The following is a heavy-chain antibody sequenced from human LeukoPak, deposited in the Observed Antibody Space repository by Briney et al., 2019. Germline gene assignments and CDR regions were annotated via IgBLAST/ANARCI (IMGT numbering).Heavy chain of an antibody. CDR2: ISYDGSNK. Sequence: GGSLRLSCAASGFTFSSYAMHWVRQAPGKGLEWVAVISYDGSNKYYADSVKGRFTISRDNAKNSLYLQMNSLRAEDTAVYYCARAFGYWGQGTLVTVSS. CDR3: ARAFGY. V-gene: IGHV3-30*04. J-gene: IGHJ4*02. D-gene: IGHD3-10*01. CDR1: GFTFSSYA.